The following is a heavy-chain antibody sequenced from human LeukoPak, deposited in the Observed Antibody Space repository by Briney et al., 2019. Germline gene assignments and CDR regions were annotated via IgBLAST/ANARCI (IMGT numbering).Heavy chain of an antibody. CDR1: GGTFSSYA. CDR3: ARDRGHYDILTGYYTYFDY. V-gene: IGHV1-69*05. J-gene: IGHJ4*02. D-gene: IGHD3-9*01. CDR2: IIPIFGTA. Sequence: VASVKVSCKASGGTFSSYAISWVRQAPGQGLEWMGRIIPIFGTANYAQKFQGRVTITTDESTSTAYMELSSLRSEDTAVCYCARDRGHYDILTGYYTYFDYWGQGTLVTVSS.